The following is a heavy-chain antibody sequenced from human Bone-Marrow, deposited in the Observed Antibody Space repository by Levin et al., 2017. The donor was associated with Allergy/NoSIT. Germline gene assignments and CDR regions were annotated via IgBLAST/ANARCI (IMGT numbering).Heavy chain of an antibody. CDR3: ARLAGRRGYSGSFRDAADS. J-gene: IGHJ4*02. CDR2: FSYDGSNK. V-gene: IGHV3-30-3*01. Sequence: GESLKISCAASGFTLSAHAMYWVRQAPGKGLEWVATFSYDGSNKYYADSVKGRFSISRDTSKSTLYLQMNSLRPEDTAVYYCARLAGRRGYSGSFRDAADSWGQGTRVTVSS. D-gene: IGHD1-26*01. CDR1: GFTLSAHA.